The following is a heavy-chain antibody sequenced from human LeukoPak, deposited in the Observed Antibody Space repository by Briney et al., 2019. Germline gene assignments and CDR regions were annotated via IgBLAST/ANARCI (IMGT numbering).Heavy chain of an antibody. CDR2: ISGSSTTI. J-gene: IGHJ4*02. CDR1: GXTFSSYA. D-gene: IGHD4-17*01. Sequence: GGSLRLSCAASGXTFSSYAMNWVRQAPGKGLEWVSYISGSSTTIKYPNSVKGRFTISRDNAKNSLYLQMNSLRDEDTAVYYCARSDGASSDYWGQGTLVTVSS. V-gene: IGHV3-48*02. CDR3: ARSDGASSDY.